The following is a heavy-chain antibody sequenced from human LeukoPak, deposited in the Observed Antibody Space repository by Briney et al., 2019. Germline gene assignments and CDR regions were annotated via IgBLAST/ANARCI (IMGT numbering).Heavy chain of an antibody. V-gene: IGHV3-23*01. D-gene: IGHD3-3*01. CDR2: ISSGGGTT. J-gene: IGHJ5*02. Sequence: PGGSVRLSCVASGFTFSSYAMSWARQAPGKGLGWVSSISSGGGTTYYAGSVKGRFTISRDNSKNTLYLQMNSLRAEDTAVYYCAKLGGLLSYFGHWGQGTLVTVSS. CDR3: AKLGGLLSYFGH. CDR1: GFTFSSYA.